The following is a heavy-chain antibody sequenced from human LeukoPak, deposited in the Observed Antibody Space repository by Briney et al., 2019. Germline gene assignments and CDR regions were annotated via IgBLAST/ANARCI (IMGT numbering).Heavy chain of an antibody. V-gene: IGHV3-21*01. D-gene: IGHD2-2*01. CDR2: ISRDGLYI. Sequence: PGGSLRLSCAASGFTFSSYTVNWVRQAPGKGLEWVSFISRDGLYISHADSVKGRFTISRDNAKNSLHLQMNSLRAEDTAVYYCARDRSDIVVVPGPDYWGQGTLVTVSS. J-gene: IGHJ4*02. CDR1: GFTFSSYT. CDR3: ARDRSDIVVVPGPDY.